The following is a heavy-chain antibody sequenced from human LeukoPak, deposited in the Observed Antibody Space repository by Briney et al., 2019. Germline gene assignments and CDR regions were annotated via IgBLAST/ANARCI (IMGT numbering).Heavy chain of an antibody. V-gene: IGHV3-33*01. CDR3: ARGRARIAAAGTGENNWFDP. CDR1: GFTFSSYG. CDR2: IWHDGSNK. Sequence: GGSLRLSRAASGFTFSSYGMHWVRQAPGKGLEWVAVIWHDGSNKYYADSVKGRFTISRDNSKNTLYLQMNSLRAEDAAVYYCARGRARIAAAGTGENNWFDPWGQGTLVTVSS. J-gene: IGHJ5*02. D-gene: IGHD6-13*01.